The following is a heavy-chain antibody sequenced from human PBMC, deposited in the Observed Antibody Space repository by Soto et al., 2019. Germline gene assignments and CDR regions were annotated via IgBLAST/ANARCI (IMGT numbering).Heavy chain of an antibody. CDR2: IFYTGTT. CDR3: ARVGGFGELFDYYYYGMDV. D-gene: IGHD3-10*01. V-gene: IGHV4-39*07. J-gene: IGHJ6*02. CDR1: DGSSSSSCYY. Sequence: PSETLSLTCTVSDGSSSSSCYYWGWIRQPPGKGLGWIVNIFYTGTTYYNPSLKSRVTISVDKSKNQFSLKLSSVTAADTAVYYCARVGGFGELFDYYYYGMDVWGQGTTVTVSS.